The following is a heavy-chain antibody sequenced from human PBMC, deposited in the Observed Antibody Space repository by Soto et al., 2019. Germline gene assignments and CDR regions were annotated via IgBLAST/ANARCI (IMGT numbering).Heavy chain of an antibody. CDR3: GLSGYDVAF. CDR2: IFHSGST. D-gene: IGHD5-12*01. V-gene: IGHV4-30-4*01. Sequence: QVQLQESGPGLVKPSQTLSLTCTVSGASVNTGDYYWSWIRQPPGKGLEWIGYIFHSGSTYYNPSLKSRVSISLDTSMNQFSLKLTSVPVGDTAVYYCGLSGYDVAFWGQGTLVTVSS. CDR1: GASVNTGDYY. J-gene: IGHJ4*02.